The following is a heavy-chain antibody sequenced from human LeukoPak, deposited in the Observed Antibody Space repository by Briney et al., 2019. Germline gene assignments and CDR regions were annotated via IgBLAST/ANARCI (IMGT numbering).Heavy chain of an antibody. Sequence: SETLSLTCAVYGGSFSGYYWSWIRQPPGKGLEWIGEINHSGSTNYNPSLKSRVTISVDTSKNQFSLKLSPVTAADTAVYYCARGGTTAPSSRPIKILYYYYGMDVWGQGTTVTVSS. J-gene: IGHJ6*02. CDR1: GGSFSGYY. CDR3: ARGGTTAPSSRPIKILYYYYGMDV. CDR2: INHSGST. D-gene: IGHD2-15*01. V-gene: IGHV4-34*01.